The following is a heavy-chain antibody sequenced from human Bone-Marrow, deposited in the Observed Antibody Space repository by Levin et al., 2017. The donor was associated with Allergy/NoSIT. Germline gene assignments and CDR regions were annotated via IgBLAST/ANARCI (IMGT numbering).Heavy chain of an antibody. Sequence: LSLTCAASGFTFSDYYMSWIRQAPGKGLEWVSYIGSSGSTIYYADSVKGRFTISRDNAKNSLYLQMNSLRAEDTAVYYCARQASVGSMVAYWGQGTLVTVSS. V-gene: IGHV3-11*01. CDR3: ARQASVGSMVAY. J-gene: IGHJ4*02. D-gene: IGHD2/OR15-2a*01. CDR1: GFTFSDYY. CDR2: IGSSGSTI.